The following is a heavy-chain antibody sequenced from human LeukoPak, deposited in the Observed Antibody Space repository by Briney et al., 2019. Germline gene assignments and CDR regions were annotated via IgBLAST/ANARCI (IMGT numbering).Heavy chain of an antibody. D-gene: IGHD3-22*01. CDR2: ISAYNGNT. V-gene: IGHV1-18*01. CDR3: ARLPADYYDSSGLLYYFDY. CDR1: GYTFTSYG. Sequence: ASVKVSCKASGYTFTSYGISWVRQAPGQGLEWMGWISAYNGNTNYAQKLQGRVTMTTDTSTSTAYMELRSLRSDDTAVYYCARLPADYYDSSGLLYYFDYWGQGTLVTVSS. J-gene: IGHJ4*02.